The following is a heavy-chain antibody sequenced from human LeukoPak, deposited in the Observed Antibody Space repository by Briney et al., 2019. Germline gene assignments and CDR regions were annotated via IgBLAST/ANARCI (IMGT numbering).Heavy chain of an antibody. V-gene: IGHV3-30*19. Sequence: GGSLRLSCAASGFTFSSYGMHWVRQAPGKGLEWVAVISYDGSNKYYADSVKGRFTISRDNSKNTLYLQMNSLRAEDTAVYYCARDFFGGAAAAHQIDYWGQGTLVTVSS. CDR1: GFTFSSYG. D-gene: IGHD6-13*01. J-gene: IGHJ4*02. CDR3: ARDFFGGAAAAHQIDY. CDR2: ISYDGSNK.